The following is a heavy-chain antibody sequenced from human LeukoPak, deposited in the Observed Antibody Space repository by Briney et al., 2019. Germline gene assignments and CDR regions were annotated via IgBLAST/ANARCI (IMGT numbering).Heavy chain of an antibody. J-gene: IGHJ4*02. V-gene: IGHV3-23*01. D-gene: IGHD1-26*01. CDR3: AKDSGSYVEALFDY. CDR2: ISGSGGST. CDR1: GFTFSSYA. Sequence: QPGGSLRLSCAASGFTFSSYAMSWVRQAPGKGLEWVSAISGSGGSTYYADSVKGRFTISRDNPKNTLYLQMNSLRAEDTAVYYCAKDSGSYVEALFDYWGQGTLVTVSS.